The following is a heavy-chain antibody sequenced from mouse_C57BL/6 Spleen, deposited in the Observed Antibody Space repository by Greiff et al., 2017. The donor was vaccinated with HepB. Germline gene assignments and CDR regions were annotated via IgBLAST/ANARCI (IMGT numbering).Heavy chain of an antibody. V-gene: IGHV3-6*01. J-gene: IGHJ2*01. D-gene: IGHD2-5*01. CDR3: ARNYYSNPYYFDY. CDR2: ISYDGSN. CDR1: GYSITSGYY. Sequence: DVKLQESGPGLVKPSQSLSLTCSVTGYSITSGYYWNWIRQFPGNKLEWMGYISYDGSNNYNPSLKNRISITRDTSKNQFFLKLNSVTTEDTATYYCARNYYSNPYYFDYWGQGTTLTVSS.